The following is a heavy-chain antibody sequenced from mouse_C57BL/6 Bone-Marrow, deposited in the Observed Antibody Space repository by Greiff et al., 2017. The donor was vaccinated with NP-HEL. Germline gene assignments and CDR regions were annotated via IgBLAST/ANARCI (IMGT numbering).Heavy chain of an antibody. V-gene: IGHV1-59*01. CDR1: GYTFTSYW. Sequence: QVQLQQPGAELVRPGTSVKLSCKASGYTFTSYWMHWVKQRPGQGLEWIGVIDPSDSHTNYNQKFKGKATLTVDTSSSPAYMQLSSLTSEYTTVDYCARPDYGSSYLYAMDYWGQGTSVTVSS. J-gene: IGHJ4*01. D-gene: IGHD1-1*01. CDR3: ARPDYGSSYLYAMDY. CDR2: IDPSDSHT.